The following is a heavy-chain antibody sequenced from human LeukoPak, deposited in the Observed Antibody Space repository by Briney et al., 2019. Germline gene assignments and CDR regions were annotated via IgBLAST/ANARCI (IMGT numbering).Heavy chain of an antibody. CDR1: GFTFSSYW. CDR2: ISNDGSST. CDR3: ARDWGGYGPTSHDY. V-gene: IGHV3-74*01. Sequence: GGSLRLSCAASGFTFSSYWMHWVRQAPGRGLVWVSRISNDGSSTIYADSVKGRFTISRDNAKNTLYLQMNSLRAEDTAVYYCARDWGGYGPTSHDYWGQGTLVTVSS. D-gene: IGHD3-16*01. J-gene: IGHJ4*02.